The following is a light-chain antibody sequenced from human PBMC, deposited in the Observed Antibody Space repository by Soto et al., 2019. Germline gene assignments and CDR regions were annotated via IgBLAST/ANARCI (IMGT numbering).Light chain of an antibody. CDR2: DVS. CDR1: SSDVGNYNY. CDR3: SSYTSGSTPWV. J-gene: IGLJ1*01. Sequence: QSALTQPPSVSGSPGQSIIISCTGTSSDVGNYNYVSWYQHHPGKAPKLMICDVSDRPSGVSNHFSGSKSGNTASLTISGLQAEDEADYYCSSYTSGSTPWVFGTGNKLTVL. V-gene: IGLV2-14*03.